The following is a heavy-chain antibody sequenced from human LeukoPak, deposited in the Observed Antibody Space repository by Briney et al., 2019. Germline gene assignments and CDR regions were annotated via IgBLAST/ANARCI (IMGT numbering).Heavy chain of an antibody. J-gene: IGHJ4*02. V-gene: IGHV4-38-2*01. Sequence: SETLSLTCAVSGYSISSGYYWGWIRQPPGKGLEWIGSIYHSGSTYCNPSLKSRVTISVDTSKNQFSLKLSSVTAADTAVYYCARRNSYGSGYFDYWGQGTLVTVSS. D-gene: IGHD5-18*01. CDR2: IYHSGST. CDR1: GYSISSGYY. CDR3: ARRNSYGSGYFDY.